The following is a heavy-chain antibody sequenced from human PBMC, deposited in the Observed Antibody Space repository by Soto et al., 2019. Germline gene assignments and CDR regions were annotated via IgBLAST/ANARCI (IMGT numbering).Heavy chain of an antibody. V-gene: IGHV4-34*01. CDR2: INHSGST. Sequence: QVQLQQWGAGLLKPSETLSLTCAVYGGSFTGYYWSWLRQPPGKGPEWIGEINHSGSTKYNPSLENRVTISVDTSKTQFSLRLNSVSAADTAVYYCARTGGMDLWSQGATVTVSS. J-gene: IGHJ6*02. CDR3: ARTGGMDL. CDR1: GGSFTGYY.